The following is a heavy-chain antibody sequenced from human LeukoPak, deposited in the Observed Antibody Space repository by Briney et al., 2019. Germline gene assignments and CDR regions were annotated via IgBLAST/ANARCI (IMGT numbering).Heavy chain of an antibody. V-gene: IGHV3-23*01. CDR1: TFTFSDYA. D-gene: IGHD3-22*01. J-gene: IGHJ4*02. CDR2: ISGSGGNT. Sequence: GGSLRLSCIGSTFTFSDYAMNWVRQAPGKGLEWVSAISGSGGNTYYADSVKGRFTISRGNSKNTLYLQMNSLRAEDTAVYYCARDGRWGYYDSSGYYDYWGQGTLVTVSS. CDR3: ARDGRWGYYDSSGYYDY.